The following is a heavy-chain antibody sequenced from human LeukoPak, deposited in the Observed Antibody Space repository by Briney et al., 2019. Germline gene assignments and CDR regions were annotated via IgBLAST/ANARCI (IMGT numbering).Heavy chain of an antibody. CDR2: IWSDGSNK. Sequence: GGSLRLSCAASGFTFSGYGLHWVRQAPGKGLEWVTVIWSDGSNKYYADSVKGRFTIFRDNSKNTLYLQMNSLRPEDTAVYYCAKVLSKGGGYYLTDYWGQGTLVTVSS. J-gene: IGHJ4*02. D-gene: IGHD3-22*01. CDR1: GFTFSGYG. V-gene: IGHV3-30*02. CDR3: AKVLSKGGGYYLTDY.